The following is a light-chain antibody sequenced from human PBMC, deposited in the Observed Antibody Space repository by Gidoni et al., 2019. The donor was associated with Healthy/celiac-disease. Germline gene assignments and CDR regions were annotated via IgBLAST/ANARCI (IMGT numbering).Light chain of an antibody. V-gene: IGKV3-15*01. CDR3: QQYNNWPPIT. J-gene: IGKJ5*01. CDR2: CAS. Sequence: EIVMTQSPATLSVSPGKRATLSCRASQSVSSNLAWYQQKPGQAPRLLIYCASTRATGIPAGFIGSGSGTEFTLTISSLQSEDFAVYYCQQYNNWPPITFGQGTRLEIK. CDR1: QSVSSN.